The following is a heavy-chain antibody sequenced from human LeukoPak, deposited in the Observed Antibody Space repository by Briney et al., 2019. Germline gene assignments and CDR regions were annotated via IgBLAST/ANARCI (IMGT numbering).Heavy chain of an antibody. D-gene: IGHD4/OR15-4a*01. J-gene: IGHJ4*02. CDR2: IYHSGST. Sequence: PSETLSLTCSVSGYAISSGYFWGWIRQPPGKGLEWIGTIYHSGSTYYNPSLKSRVTISVDTSKNRFSLKLSSVTAADTAVYYCARDRDYGYVDYWGQGTLVTVSS. V-gene: IGHV4-38-2*02. CDR3: ARDRDYGYVDY. CDR1: GYAISSGYF.